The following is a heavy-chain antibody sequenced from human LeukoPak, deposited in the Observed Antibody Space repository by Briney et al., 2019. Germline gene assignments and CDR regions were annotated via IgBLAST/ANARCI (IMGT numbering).Heavy chain of an antibody. CDR2: ISGSGGST. V-gene: IGHV3-23*01. J-gene: IGHJ5*02. CDR1: GFTFSSYA. CDR3: AKDVIYDFWSGYYNWFDP. Sequence: GGSLRLYCAASGFTFSSYAMSWVRQAPGKGLEWVSAISGSGGSTYYADSVKGRFTISRDNSKNTLYLQMNSLRAEDTAVYYCAKDVIYDFWSGYYNWFDPWGQGTLVTVSS. D-gene: IGHD3-3*01.